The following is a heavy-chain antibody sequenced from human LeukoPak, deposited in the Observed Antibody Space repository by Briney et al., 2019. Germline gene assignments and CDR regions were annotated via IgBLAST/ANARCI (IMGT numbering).Heavy chain of an antibody. V-gene: IGHV3-30*18. J-gene: IGHJ4*02. CDR1: QFTFSNHG. Sequence: GGSLRLSCAEPQFTFSNHGMHWVCQAPGKGLGWGAVISYDGSNKFYADSLKGRFTISRDNSKNAVDLQMNSLRAEDTAVYNCAKDGGEQWLGLYFDYWGQGTLVTVSS. CDR2: ISYDGSNK. D-gene: IGHD6-19*01. CDR3: AKDGGEQWLGLYFDY.